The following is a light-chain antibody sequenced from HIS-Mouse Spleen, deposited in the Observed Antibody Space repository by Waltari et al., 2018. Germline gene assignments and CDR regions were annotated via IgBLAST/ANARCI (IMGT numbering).Light chain of an antibody. V-gene: IGLV1-47*01. CDR2: RNN. CDR1: SSNFGSNY. J-gene: IGLJ1*01. CDR3: AAWDDSLSGYV. Sequence: QSVLTQPPSASGTPGQRVTISCSGSSSNFGSNYVYWYQQLPGTAPKLLIYRNNQRPSGVPDRFSGSKSGTSASLAISGLRSEDEADYYCAAWDDSLSGYVFGTGTKVTVL.